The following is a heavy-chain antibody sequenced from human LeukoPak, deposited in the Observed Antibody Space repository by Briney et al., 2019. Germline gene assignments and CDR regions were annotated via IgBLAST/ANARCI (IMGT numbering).Heavy chain of an antibody. CDR2: IYSGGST. V-gene: IGHV3-53*01. Sequence: HPGGSLRLSCAASGFTVTNNYVSWVRQAPGKGLEWVSVIYSGGSTYYADSVKGRFTMSKDNSKNTLYLQMDSLRAEDTAVYYCARDSFLSGGYTLGYYYYMDVWGKGTTVTVSS. CDR1: GFTVTNNY. D-gene: IGHD5-12*01. CDR3: ARDSFLSGGYTLGYYYYMDV. J-gene: IGHJ6*03.